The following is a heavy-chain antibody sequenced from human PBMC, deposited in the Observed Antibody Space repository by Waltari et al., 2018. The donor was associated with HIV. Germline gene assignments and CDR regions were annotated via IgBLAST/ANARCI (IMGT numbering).Heavy chain of an antibody. CDR1: GFTFSRFV. V-gene: IGHV3-23*01. CDR3: AKGGPNLAPSSIDS. D-gene: IGHD2-21*01. CDR2: LMVSGETT. Sequence: EVQLLESGGGLVLPGGSLRLSCGASGFTFSRFVLTWVRQPPGKGLVWCAVLMVSGETTFYAAYGEGRVTISRDNSKNTVFLEMTSLRVEDTAVYYCAKGGPNLAPSSIDSWGQGTLVTVSS. J-gene: IGHJ4*02.